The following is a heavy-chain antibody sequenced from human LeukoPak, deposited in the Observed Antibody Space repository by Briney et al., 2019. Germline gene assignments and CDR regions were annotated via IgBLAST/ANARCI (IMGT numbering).Heavy chain of an antibody. CDR2: ISGSGGST. CDR3: AKDLEVGIFYGLFDY. J-gene: IGHJ4*02. CDR1: GFTFSSYA. D-gene: IGHD2-15*01. Sequence: PGGSLRLSCAASGFTFSSYAMSWVRQAPGKGLEWVSAISGSGGSTYYADSVKGRFTISRDNSKNTLYLQMNSLRAEDTAVYYCAKDLEVGIFYGLFDYWGQGTLVTVSS. V-gene: IGHV3-23*01.